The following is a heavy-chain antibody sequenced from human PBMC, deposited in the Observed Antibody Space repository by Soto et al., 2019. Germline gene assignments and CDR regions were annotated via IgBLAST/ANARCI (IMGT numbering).Heavy chain of an antibody. J-gene: IGHJ4*02. Sequence: SETLPLTCAVYGGSFSGYYWSWIRQPPGKGLEWIGEINHSGSTNYNPSLKSRVTISVDTSKNQFSLKLSSVTAADTSVYYCARGSGYENRACSDYWGQGTPVTVSS. D-gene: IGHD5-12*01. CDR1: GGSFSGYY. CDR3: ARGSGYENRACSDY. V-gene: IGHV4-34*01. CDR2: INHSGST.